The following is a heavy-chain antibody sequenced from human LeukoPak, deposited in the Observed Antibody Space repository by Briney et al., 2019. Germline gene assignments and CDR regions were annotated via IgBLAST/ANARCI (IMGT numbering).Heavy chain of an antibody. CDR2: IYYSGST. CDR1: GGSISSYY. D-gene: IGHD3-22*01. V-gene: IGHV4-59*01. Sequence: SETLSLICTVSGGSISSYYWSWIRQPPGKGLEWTGYIYYSGSTNYNPSLKSRVTISVDTSKNQFSLELSSVTAADTAVYYCARGLTSGYYGHYYMDVWGKGTTVTVSS. J-gene: IGHJ6*03. CDR3: ARGLTSGYYGHYYMDV.